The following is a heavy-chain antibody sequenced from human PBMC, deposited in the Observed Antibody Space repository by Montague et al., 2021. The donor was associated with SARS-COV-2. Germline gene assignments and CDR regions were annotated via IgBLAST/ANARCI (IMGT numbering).Heavy chain of an antibody. CDR1: GFSLSSGGVG. Sequence: PALVKPTQTLTLTCTFSGFSLSSGGVGVGWIRLPPGKALEWVALIYWDDDKRYSPSLKSRLTMTKDTSENQVYLTMTNMDPVDTATYYCAHYYYGSGTYFDFDYWGQGTLVTVSS. J-gene: IGHJ4*02. V-gene: IGHV2-5*02. D-gene: IGHD3-10*01. CDR3: AHYYYGSGTYFDFDY. CDR2: IYWDDDK.